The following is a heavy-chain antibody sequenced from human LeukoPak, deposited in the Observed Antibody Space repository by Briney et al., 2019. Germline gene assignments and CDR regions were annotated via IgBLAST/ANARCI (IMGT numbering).Heavy chain of an antibody. CDR2: ITGSGRTT. CDR1: GLTFNNYA. J-gene: IGHJ4*02. Sequence: GGSLRLSCAASGLTFNNYAMSWVRQAPGKGLEWVSGITGSGRTTYYADSVKGRFTISRDNSKNSLYLQINSLRAEDTAVYYCAKGLLITILGSLDYWGQGALVTVSS. CDR3: AKGLLITILGSLDY. D-gene: IGHD3-3*01. V-gene: IGHV3-23*01.